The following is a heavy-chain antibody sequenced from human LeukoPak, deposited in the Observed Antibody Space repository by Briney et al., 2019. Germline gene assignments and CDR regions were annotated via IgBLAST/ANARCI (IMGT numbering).Heavy chain of an antibody. J-gene: IGHJ4*02. Sequence: GRSLRLSCTASGFTFSSYAMHWVRQAPGKGLEGVALIWYDGSNKFYADSVKGRFTISRDNSKNTMYLQMNSLRAEDTAVYYCAIDPGYISGGHGDHGWSFDYWGQGTLVTVSS. D-gene: IGHD4-17*01. CDR1: GFTFSSYA. CDR3: AIDPGYISGGHGDHGWSFDY. CDR2: IWYDGSNK. V-gene: IGHV3-33*01.